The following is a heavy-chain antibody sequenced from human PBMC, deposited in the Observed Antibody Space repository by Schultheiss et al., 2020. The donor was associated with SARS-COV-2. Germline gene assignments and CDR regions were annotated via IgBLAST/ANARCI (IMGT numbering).Heavy chain of an antibody. CDR3: ARRCGGDCYTHDAFDI. D-gene: IGHD2-21*02. J-gene: IGHJ3*02. Sequence: SETLSLTCTVSGGSISSYYWSWIRQPPGKGLEWIGYIYYSGSTNYNPSLKSRVTISVDTSKNQFSLKLSSVTAADTAVYYCARRCGGDCYTHDAFDIWGQGTMVTVSS. CDR1: GGSISSYY. V-gene: IGHV4-59*08. CDR2: IYYSGST.